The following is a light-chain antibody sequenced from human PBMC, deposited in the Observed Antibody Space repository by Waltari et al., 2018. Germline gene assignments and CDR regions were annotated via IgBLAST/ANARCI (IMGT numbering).Light chain of an antibody. CDR2: EVS. Sequence: QSALTQPPSASGSPGQSVTISCTGTSSDVAGYNYFSWYQQHPGKAPKVIIFEVSNRPSGVPSRFPVSTSGNTASLTVSGLQAEDEADYYCCSYAVSNNLVFGGGTKLTVL. CDR1: SSDVAGYNY. V-gene: IGLV2-8*01. J-gene: IGLJ2*01. CDR3: CSYAVSNNLV.